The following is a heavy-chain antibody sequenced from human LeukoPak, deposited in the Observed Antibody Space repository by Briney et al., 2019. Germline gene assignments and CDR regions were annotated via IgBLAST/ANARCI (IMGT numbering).Heavy chain of an antibody. CDR1: GVSISDTKYY. Sequence: SETLTLTCTVSGVSISDTKYYWGWIRQSPGQGLEWIGSVYNTGSAYYNPSLESRVTISVDTSKNQFSLRLTSVTAADTAVYYCARDGAMIVEVLTRYNWFDPWGQGTLVTVSS. CDR2: VYNTGSA. J-gene: IGHJ5*02. D-gene: IGHD3-22*01. V-gene: IGHV4-39*02. CDR3: ARDGAMIVEVLTRYNWFDP.